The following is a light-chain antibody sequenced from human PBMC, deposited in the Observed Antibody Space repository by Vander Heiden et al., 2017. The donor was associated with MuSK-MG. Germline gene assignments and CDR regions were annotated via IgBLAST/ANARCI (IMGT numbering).Light chain of an antibody. CDR3: QKDYSNYT. Sequence: DIQMTQSPSSPSASVGDRVTITCRASQAIGKYLAWYQQKPGKVPKLLIYGTSTLQSGVPYRFSGSGSGTDYTLTINSLQPENAAIYYWQKDYSNYTFGGGTKVEI. V-gene: IGKV1-27*01. CDR1: QAIGKY. J-gene: IGKJ4*01. CDR2: GTS.